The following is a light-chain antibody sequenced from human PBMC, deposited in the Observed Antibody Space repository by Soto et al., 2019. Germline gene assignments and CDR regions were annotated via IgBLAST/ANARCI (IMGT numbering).Light chain of an antibody. J-gene: IGKJ1*01. CDR2: GAS. V-gene: IGKV1-6*01. CDR1: QGISNE. Sequence: IQMTQSPSSLSASVGDRVTITCRASQGISNELGWYQQRPGKAPKVLIYGASNLQSGVPSRFSGSASGTDFTLTISSLQPEDFATYYCLQDYSYPWTFGQGTKVDIK. CDR3: LQDYSYPWT.